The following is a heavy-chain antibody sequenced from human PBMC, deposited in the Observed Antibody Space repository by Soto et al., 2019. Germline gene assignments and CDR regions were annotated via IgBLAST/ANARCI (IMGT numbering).Heavy chain of an antibody. J-gene: IGHJ4*02. D-gene: IGHD3-22*01. CDR1: GGSFSGYY. Sequence: SETLSLTCAVYGGSFSGYYWSWIRQPPGKGLAWIGYIYYSGSTNYNPSLKSRVTISVDTSKNHFSLKLSSVTAADTAVYYCARATYYYDSSGYYGYYFDYWGQGTLVTVSS. CDR3: ARATYYYDSSGYYGYYFDY. V-gene: IGHV4-59*01. CDR2: IYYSGST.